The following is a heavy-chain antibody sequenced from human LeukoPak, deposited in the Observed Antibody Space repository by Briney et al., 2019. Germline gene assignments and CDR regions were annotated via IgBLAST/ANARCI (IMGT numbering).Heavy chain of an antibody. CDR2: ISAYNGNT. J-gene: IGHJ4*02. CDR1: GYTFTSYG. V-gene: IGHV1-18*01. CDR3: ARDLGDDYYDSSGLGDY. D-gene: IGHD3-22*01. Sequence: ASVKASCKASGYTFTSYGISWVRQAPGQGLEWMGWISAYNGNTNYAQKLQGRVTMTTDTSTSTAYMELRSLRSDDTAVYYCARDLGDDYYDSSGLGDYWGQGTLVTVSS.